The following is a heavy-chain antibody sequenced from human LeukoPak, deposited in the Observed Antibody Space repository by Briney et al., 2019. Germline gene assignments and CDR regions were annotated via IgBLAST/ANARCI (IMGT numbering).Heavy chain of an antibody. D-gene: IGHD5-24*01. J-gene: IGHJ4*02. Sequence: GGSLRLSCAASGFAFTNYWMSWVRQAPGKGLELVANIKQDRSEKYYVDSVKGRFTISRDNAKNSLYLQMNSLRAEDTAVYYCARHRSKWLQSSFDYWGQGTLVTVSS. CDR1: GFAFTNYW. CDR2: IKQDRSEK. V-gene: IGHV3-7*01. CDR3: ARHRSKWLQSSFDY.